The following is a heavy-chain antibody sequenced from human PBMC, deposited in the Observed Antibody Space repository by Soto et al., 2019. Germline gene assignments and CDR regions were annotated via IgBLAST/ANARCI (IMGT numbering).Heavy chain of an antibody. V-gene: IGHV1-69*08. J-gene: IGHJ6*02. Sequence: QVQLVQSGAEVKKPGSSVKVSCKASGGTFSSYTISWVRQAPGQGLEWMGRIIPILGIANYAQKFQGRVTITAEKSTSTAYMELSSLRSEDTAVYYCARDMGNTVTLHYYYDGIDVWGQGTTVTVSS. CDR3: ARDMGNTVTLHYYYDGIDV. CDR1: GGTFSSYT. CDR2: IIPILGIA. D-gene: IGHD4-17*01.